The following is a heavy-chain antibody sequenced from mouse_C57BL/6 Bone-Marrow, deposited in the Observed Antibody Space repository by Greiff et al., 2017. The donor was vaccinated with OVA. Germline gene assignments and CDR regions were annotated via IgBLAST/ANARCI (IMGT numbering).Heavy chain of an antibody. Sequence: QVHVKQPGAELVKPGASVKLSCKASGYTFTSYWMHWVKQRPGQGLEWIGMIHPNSGSTNYNEKFKSKATLTVDKSSSTAYMQLSSLTSEDSAVYYCARKRYFDYWGQGTTLTVSS. CDR1: GYTFTSYW. V-gene: IGHV1-64*01. CDR3: ARKRYFDY. J-gene: IGHJ2*01. CDR2: IHPNSGST.